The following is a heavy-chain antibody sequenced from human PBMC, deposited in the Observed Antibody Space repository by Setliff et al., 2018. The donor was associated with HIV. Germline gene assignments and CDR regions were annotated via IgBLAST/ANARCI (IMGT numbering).Heavy chain of an antibody. D-gene: IGHD4-17*01. CDR2: INHSGST. CDR3: ARGGPTVTNQDY. J-gene: IGHJ4*02. Sequence: SETLSLTCAVYGGSFSGYYWSWIRQPPGKGLEWIGEINHSGSTNYNPSLKSRVTISVDTSKNQFSLKLSSVTAADTAVYYCARGGPTVTNQDYWGQGTPVTVSS. CDR1: GGSFSGYY. V-gene: IGHV4-34*01.